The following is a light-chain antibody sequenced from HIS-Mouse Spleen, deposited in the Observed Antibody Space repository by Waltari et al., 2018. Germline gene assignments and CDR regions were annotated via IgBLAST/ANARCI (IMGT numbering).Light chain of an antibody. J-gene: IGLJ3*02. Sequence: NFMLTQPHSVSESPGKPVTISCTGSSCSIASNYVQWYQQRPGSAPTTVIYEDNQRPSGVPDRFSGSIDSSSNSASLTISGLKTEDEADYYCQSYDSSNSWVFGGGTKLTVL. V-gene: IGLV6-57*02. CDR1: SCSIASNY. CDR2: EDN. CDR3: QSYDSSNSWV.